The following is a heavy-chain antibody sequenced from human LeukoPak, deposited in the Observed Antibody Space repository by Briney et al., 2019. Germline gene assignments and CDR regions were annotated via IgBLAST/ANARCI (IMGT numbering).Heavy chain of an antibody. V-gene: IGHV1-2*02. CDR3: ARYFYDSSGSSSDAYDI. Sequence: ASVKVSCKTSGYTFTGYYMHWVRQAPGQGLEWMGWINPNSGGTNYAQRFQGRVTMTRDTSISTAYMELSRLRSDDSAVYCCARYFYDSSGSSSDAYDIWGQGTMVTVSS. D-gene: IGHD3-22*01. J-gene: IGHJ3*02. CDR1: GYTFTGYY. CDR2: INPNSGGT.